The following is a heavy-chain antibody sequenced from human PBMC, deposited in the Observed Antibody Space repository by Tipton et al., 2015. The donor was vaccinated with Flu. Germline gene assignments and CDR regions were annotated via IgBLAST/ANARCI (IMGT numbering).Heavy chain of an antibody. CDR1: GGSVSSGSYY. J-gene: IGHJ6*02. CDR3: ARDQVSPHLTYGMDV. D-gene: IGHD2-21*01. Sequence: TLSLTCTVSGGSVSSGSYYWSWIRQPPGKGLEWIGYIYYSGSTNYNPSLKSRVTISVDTSKNQFSLKLSSETAADTAVYYCARDQVSPHLTYGMDVWGQGTTGTVSS. CDR2: IYYSGST. V-gene: IGHV4-61*01.